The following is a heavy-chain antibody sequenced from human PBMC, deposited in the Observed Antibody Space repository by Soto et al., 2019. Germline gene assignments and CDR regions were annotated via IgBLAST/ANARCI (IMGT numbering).Heavy chain of an antibody. D-gene: IGHD3-10*01. V-gene: IGHV3-64*01. CDR3: ARGGMSRPRWVFDY. CDR1: GFTFGSYP. Sequence: EVQLVESGGGLVQPGGSLRLSCAASGFTFGSYPMHWVRQAPGKGLEYVSAISTNGDSTFYANSVKGRFTISRDNSKNTLYLQMGSLRAEDMGVYYGARGGMSRPRWVFDYWGQGTLVTASS. J-gene: IGHJ4*02. CDR2: ISTNGDST.